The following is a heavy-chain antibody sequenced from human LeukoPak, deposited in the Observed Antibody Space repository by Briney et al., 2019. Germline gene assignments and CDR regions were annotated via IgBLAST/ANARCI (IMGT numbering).Heavy chain of an antibody. Sequence: SETLSLTCAVYGGSFSGYYWSWIRQPPGKGLEWIGEINHSGSTNYNPSLKSRVTISVDTSKNQFSLKLSSVTAADTAVYYCARGPWITIFGVVIPHNWFDPWGQGTLVTVSS. J-gene: IGHJ5*02. CDR3: ARGPWITIFGVVIPHNWFDP. CDR1: GGSFSGYY. CDR2: INHSGST. D-gene: IGHD3-3*01. V-gene: IGHV4-34*01.